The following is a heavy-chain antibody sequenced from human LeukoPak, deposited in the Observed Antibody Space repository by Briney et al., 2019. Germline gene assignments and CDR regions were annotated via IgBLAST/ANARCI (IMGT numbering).Heavy chain of an antibody. CDR3: AKSIVVVVAVWYFDL. Sequence: SGGSLRLSCAASGFTFSSYAMSWVRQAPGKGLEWDSVISGSGGSTHYADSVKGRFTISRDNSKNTLYLQMNSLRAEDTAVYYCAKSIVVVVAVWYFDLWGRGALVTVSS. J-gene: IGHJ2*01. CDR1: GFTFSSYA. CDR2: ISGSGGST. D-gene: IGHD2-15*01. V-gene: IGHV3-23*01.